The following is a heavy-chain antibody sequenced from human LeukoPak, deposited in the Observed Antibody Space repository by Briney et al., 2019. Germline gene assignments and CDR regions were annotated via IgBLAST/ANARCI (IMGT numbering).Heavy chain of an antibody. CDR1: GYTFTGYY. Sequence: GASVKVSCRASGYTFTGYYMHWVRQAPGQGLEWMGWINPNSGGTNYVQKFQGRVTMTRDTSISTAYMELSRLRSDDTAVYYCARPPIVATYFDYWGQGTLVTVSS. CDR3: ARPPIVATYFDY. V-gene: IGHV1-2*02. D-gene: IGHD5-12*01. J-gene: IGHJ4*02. CDR2: INPNSGGT.